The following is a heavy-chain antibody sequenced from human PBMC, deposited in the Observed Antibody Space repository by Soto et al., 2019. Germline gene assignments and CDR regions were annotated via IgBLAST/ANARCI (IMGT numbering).Heavy chain of an antibody. Sequence: QVHLVQSGAEVKKPGSSVKVSCKASGGTFSSSAISWVRQAPGQGLEWMGGIIPIFGTANYAEKFQGRVTITADESTSTGYMELSSLRSEDTAVYYCARPSMDYDYYKGMDVWGQGTTVTVSS. D-gene: IGHD2-8*01. CDR2: IIPIFGTA. CDR1: GGTFSSSA. CDR3: ARPSMDYDYYKGMDV. J-gene: IGHJ6*02. V-gene: IGHV1-69*12.